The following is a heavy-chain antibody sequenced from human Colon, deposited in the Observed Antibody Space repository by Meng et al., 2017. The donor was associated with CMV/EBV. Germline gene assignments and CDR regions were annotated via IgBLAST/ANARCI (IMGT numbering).Heavy chain of an antibody. V-gene: IGHV4-39*07. CDR2: RFYSGST. Sequence: GSLRLSCTVSGDSITSSGYYWGWIRQPPGKGLELIGMRFYSGSTSYKPSLKSRVTISVDTSKNQISLKLSSVTATDTAVYYCSRGKCSSNSCYTATGMDVWGQGTTVTVSS. D-gene: IGHD2-2*02. CDR1: GDSITSSGYY. J-gene: IGHJ6*02. CDR3: SRGKCSSNSCYTATGMDV.